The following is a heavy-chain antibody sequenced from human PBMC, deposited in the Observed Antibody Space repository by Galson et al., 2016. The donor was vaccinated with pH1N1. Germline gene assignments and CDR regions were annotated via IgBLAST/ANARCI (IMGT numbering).Heavy chain of an antibody. CDR3: ARDSKGGIPFHY. CDR2: INPNSDVT. J-gene: IGHJ4*02. V-gene: IGHV1-2*02. Sequence: ASGYTFTDYYIHWVRQAPGKGLEWMGWINPNSDVTKYAQKFQDRVTMTRDTSINTAYMELSGLTSDDTAVYYCARDSKGGIPFHYWGQGTLVTLSS. CDR1: GYTFTDYY. D-gene: IGHD1-26*01.